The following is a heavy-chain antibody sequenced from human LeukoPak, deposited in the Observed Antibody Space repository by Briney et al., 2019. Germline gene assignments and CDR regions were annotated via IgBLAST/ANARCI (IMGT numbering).Heavy chain of an antibody. J-gene: IGHJ4*02. D-gene: IGHD3-22*01. V-gene: IGHV4-59*01. CDR3: ARVGSSGYYFDY. CDR1: GGSISSYY. Sequence: SETLSLTCTVSGGSISSYYWSWIRQAPGKGLEWIGYIYYSGSTNYNPSLKSRVTISVDTSKNQFSLKLSSVTAADTAVYYCARVGSSGYYFDYWGQGTLVTVSS. CDR2: IYYSGST.